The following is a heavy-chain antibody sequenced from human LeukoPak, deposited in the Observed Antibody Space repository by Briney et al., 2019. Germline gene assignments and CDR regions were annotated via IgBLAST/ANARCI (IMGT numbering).Heavy chain of an antibody. J-gene: IGHJ4*02. Sequence: PSGTLSLTCAVSGGSISSSNWWSWVRQPPGKGLEWIGEIYHSGSTYYNPSLKSRVTISVDTSKNQFSLKLSSVTAADTAVYYCARDYDLIAAAGTISWGQGTLVTVSS. CDR1: GGSISSSNW. CDR3: ARDYDLIAAAGTIS. V-gene: IGHV4-4*02. CDR2: IYHSGST. D-gene: IGHD6-13*01.